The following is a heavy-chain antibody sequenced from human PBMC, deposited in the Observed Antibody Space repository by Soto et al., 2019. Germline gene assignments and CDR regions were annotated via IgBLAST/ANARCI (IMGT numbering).Heavy chain of an antibody. CDR1: GGSISSYY. J-gene: IGHJ5*02. V-gene: IGHV4-59*05. Sequence: PSETLSLTCTVSGGSISSYYWSWIRQPPGKGLEWIGSIYYSGSTYYNPSLKSRVTISVDTSKNQFSLKLSSVTAADTAVYYCARHRALIVVVVAATGGGWFDPWGQGTLVTVSS. CDR2: IYYSGST. CDR3: ARHRALIVVVVAATGGGWFDP. D-gene: IGHD2-15*01.